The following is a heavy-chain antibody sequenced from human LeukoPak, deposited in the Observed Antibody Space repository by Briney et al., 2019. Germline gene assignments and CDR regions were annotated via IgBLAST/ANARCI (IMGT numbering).Heavy chain of an antibody. V-gene: IGHV3-30*18. J-gene: IGHJ4*02. CDR3: ANAYDSSGYGELGYFDY. D-gene: IGHD3-22*01. CDR1: GFTFSSYG. CDR2: ISYDGSNK. Sequence: PGGSLRLSCAASGFTFSSYGMHWVRQAPGKGLEWVAVISYDGSNKYYADSVKGRFTISRDNSKNTLYLQMNSLRAEDTAVYYCANAYDSSGYGELGYFDYWGQGTLVTVSS.